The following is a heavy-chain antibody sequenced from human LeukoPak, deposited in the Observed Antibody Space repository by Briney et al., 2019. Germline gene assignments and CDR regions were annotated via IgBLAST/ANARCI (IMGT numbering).Heavy chain of an antibody. V-gene: IGHV4-34*01. CDR3: ARLWDESGSY. CDR1: GGSFSGYY. D-gene: IGHD1-26*01. Sequence: PSETLSLTCAVYGGSFSGYYWSWIRQPPGKGLEWIGEINHSGSTNYNPSLKSRVTISVDTSKNQFSLKLRSVTAADTAVYYCARLWDESGSYWGQGIMVIVSS. CDR2: INHSGST. J-gene: IGHJ4*02.